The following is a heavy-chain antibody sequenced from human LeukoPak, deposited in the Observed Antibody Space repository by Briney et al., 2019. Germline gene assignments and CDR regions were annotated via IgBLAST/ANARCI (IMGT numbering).Heavy chain of an antibody. CDR2: IKQDGSEK. V-gene: IGHV3-7*05. CDR1: RFTFSNYW. CDR3: ARGWELDP. Sequence: GGSLRLSCVGSRFTFSNYWMSWVRQAPGKGLEWVANIKQDGSEKYYVDSVKGRFTISRDNAKNSLYLQMNSLRVEDTAVYYCARGWELDPWGQGTLVTVSS. J-gene: IGHJ5*02. D-gene: IGHD1-26*01.